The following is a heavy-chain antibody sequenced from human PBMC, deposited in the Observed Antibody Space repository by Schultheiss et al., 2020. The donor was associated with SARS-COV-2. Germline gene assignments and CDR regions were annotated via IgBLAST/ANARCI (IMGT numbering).Heavy chain of an antibody. V-gene: IGHV1-18*04. CDR3: ASNVSSKTLYYYDSSDYYGVAYYYGMDV. Sequence: ASVKVSCKASGYTFTDYGISWVRQAPGQGLEWMGWISGYNGNTNYAQKFQGRVTMTTDTSTSTAYMELRSLRSDDTAVYYCASNVSSKTLYYYDSSDYYGVAYYYGMDVWGQGATVTVSS. J-gene: IGHJ6*02. CDR1: GYTFTDYG. CDR2: ISGYNGNT. D-gene: IGHD3-22*01.